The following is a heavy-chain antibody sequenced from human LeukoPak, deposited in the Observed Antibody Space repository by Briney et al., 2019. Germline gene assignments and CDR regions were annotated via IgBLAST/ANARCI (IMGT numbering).Heavy chain of an antibody. Sequence: QSGGSLRLSCSASGFTFSSYAMHWVRQAPGKGLEYVSAISSNGGSTYYADSVKGRFTISRDNSKNTLYLQMSSLRAEDTAVYYCVKDRREYCSGGSCYSVSDYWGQGTLVTVSS. CDR1: GFTFSSYA. J-gene: IGHJ4*02. CDR2: ISSNGGST. V-gene: IGHV3-64D*06. D-gene: IGHD2-15*01. CDR3: VKDRREYCSGGSCYSVSDY.